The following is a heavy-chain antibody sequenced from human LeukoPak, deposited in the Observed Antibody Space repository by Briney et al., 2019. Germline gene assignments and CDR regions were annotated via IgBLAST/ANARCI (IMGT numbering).Heavy chain of an antibody. Sequence: PGRSLRLSCATSGFTFSTYAIHWVRQAPGKGLEWVAVIWYDGSNEHYVDSVKGRFTISRDNSRKTLYLQMNSLRVEDTAVYYCAREVDCSGGRCYRGEFDYWGQGTLVTVSS. J-gene: IGHJ4*02. D-gene: IGHD2-15*01. CDR2: IWYDGSNE. CDR1: GFTFSTYA. V-gene: IGHV3-33*01. CDR3: AREVDCSGGRCYRGEFDY.